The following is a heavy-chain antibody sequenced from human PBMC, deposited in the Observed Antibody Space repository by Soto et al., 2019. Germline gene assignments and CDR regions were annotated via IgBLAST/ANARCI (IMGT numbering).Heavy chain of an antibody. J-gene: IGHJ3*01. CDR3: ARDQLYYNDISGRPLNAFDV. D-gene: IGHD3-22*01. CDR2: IDTTSSYT. CDR1: GFTFSSYA. Sequence: GGSLRLSCAASGFTFSSYAMNWVRQAPGKGLEWVSSIDTTSSYTYYADSVKGRFTISRDSAKNSLYLQMNSLRAEDTAVYYCARDQLYYNDISGRPLNAFDVWGQGTMVTVSS. V-gene: IGHV3-21*01.